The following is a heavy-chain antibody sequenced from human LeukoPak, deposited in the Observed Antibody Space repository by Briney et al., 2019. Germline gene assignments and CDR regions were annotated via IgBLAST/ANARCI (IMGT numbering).Heavy chain of an antibody. CDR1: GFTFSSYG. Sequence: GGSLRLSCAASGFTFSSYGMHWVRQAPGKGLEWVAVISYDGSNKYYADSVKGRFTISRDNSKNTLCLQMNTLRTEDTAVHYCASSAGGISRGYFDYWGQGTLVTVSS. CDR3: ASSAGGISRGYFDY. CDR2: ISYDGSNK. J-gene: IGHJ4*02. V-gene: IGHV3-30*03. D-gene: IGHD3-22*01.